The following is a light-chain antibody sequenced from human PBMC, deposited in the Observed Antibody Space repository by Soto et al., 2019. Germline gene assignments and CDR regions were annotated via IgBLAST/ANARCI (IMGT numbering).Light chain of an antibody. Sequence: DIQRTQSPSTLSASVGDRVSITFRASQSIGTWLAWYQQKPGKAPKLLIYDASTLESGVPSRFSGSGSGTEFTLIISSLQPDDFATYYCQQYDTYSMYTFGQGTKVDIK. CDR2: DAS. J-gene: IGKJ2*01. V-gene: IGKV1-5*01. CDR1: QSIGTW. CDR3: QQYDTYSMYT.